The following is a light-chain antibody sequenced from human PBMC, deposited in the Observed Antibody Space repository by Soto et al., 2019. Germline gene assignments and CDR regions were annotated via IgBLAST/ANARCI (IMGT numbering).Light chain of an antibody. CDR1: SSDVGGYNY. CDR3: SSYAGSNLWV. CDR2: EVS. Sequence: QSALTQPPSASGSPGQSVTISCTGTSSDVGGYNYVSWYQQHPGKAPKLMIYEVSKRPSGVPDCFSGSKSGNTASLTVSGLQAEDEADYYCSSYAGSNLWVFGGGTKVTVL. V-gene: IGLV2-8*01. J-gene: IGLJ3*02.